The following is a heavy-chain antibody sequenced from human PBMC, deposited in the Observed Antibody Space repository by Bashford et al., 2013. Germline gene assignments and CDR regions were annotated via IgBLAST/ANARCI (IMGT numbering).Heavy chain of an antibody. V-gene: IGHV4-59*01. CDR3: ARDRIDLGDYYYGMDV. D-gene: IGHD2/OR15-2a*01. Sequence: SETLSLTCTVSGGSISSYYWSWIRQPPGKGLEWIGYIYYSGSTNYNPSLKSRVTISVDTSKNQFSLKLSSVTAADTAVYYCARDRIDLGDYYYGMDVWGPRDHGHRSPQ. CDR1: GGSISSYY. CDR2: IYYSGST. J-gene: IGHJ6*01.